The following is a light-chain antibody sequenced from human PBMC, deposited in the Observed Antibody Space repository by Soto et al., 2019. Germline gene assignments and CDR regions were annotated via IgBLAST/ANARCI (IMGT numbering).Light chain of an antibody. Sequence: EIVLTQSPGTLSLSPGERATLSCRASQSVSSSYLGWYQQKPGQAPRLLIYGASSRATGIPDRFSGSGSGTDFPLTISRLEPEDFAVYYCQRYGSSPRYTFGQGTKLEIK. V-gene: IGKV3-20*01. J-gene: IGKJ2*01. CDR3: QRYGSSPRYT. CDR2: GAS. CDR1: QSVSSSY.